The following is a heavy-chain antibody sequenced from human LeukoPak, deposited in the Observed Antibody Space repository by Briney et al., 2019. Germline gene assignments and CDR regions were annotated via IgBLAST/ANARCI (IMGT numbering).Heavy chain of an antibody. Sequence: GGSLRLSCAASGFTFSSYWMSWVRQAPGKGLEWVANIKQDGSEKYYVDSVKGRFTISRDNAKNSLYLQMNSLRAEDTAVYYCARDKRNIAAAGPLDYWGQGTLVTVSS. J-gene: IGHJ4*02. D-gene: IGHD6-13*01. CDR1: GFTFSSYW. V-gene: IGHV3-7*01. CDR2: IKQDGSEK. CDR3: ARDKRNIAAAGPLDY.